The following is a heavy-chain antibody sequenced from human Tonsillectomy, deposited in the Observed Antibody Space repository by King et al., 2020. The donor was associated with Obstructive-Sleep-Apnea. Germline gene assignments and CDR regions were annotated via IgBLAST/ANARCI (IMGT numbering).Heavy chain of an antibody. D-gene: IGHD6-19*01. Sequence: EVQLVESGGGLVKPGGSLRLSCAASGFIFSSFSMNWVRQAPGKGLEWVSSISSSSSYIYYADSVKGRFTISRDNAKRSLHLQMNSLRAEDTAVYYCARDTDGIAVAPGVWGQGTTVTVSS. CDR1: GFIFSSFS. CDR2: ISSSSSYI. V-gene: IGHV3-21*01. CDR3: ARDTDGIAVAPGV. J-gene: IGHJ6*02.